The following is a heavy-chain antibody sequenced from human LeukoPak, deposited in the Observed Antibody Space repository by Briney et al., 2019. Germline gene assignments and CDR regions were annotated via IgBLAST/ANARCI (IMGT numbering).Heavy chain of an antibody. V-gene: IGHV1-2*02. Sequence: GASVKVSCKASGYTFTGYYMHWVRQAPGQGLEWMGWINPNSGGTNYAQKFQGRVTMTRDTSISTAYMELSRLRSDDTAVYYCARDLVVPAAPLDYWGQGTLVTVSS. D-gene: IGHD2-2*01. CDR3: ARDLVVPAAPLDY. J-gene: IGHJ4*02. CDR1: GYTFTGYY. CDR2: INPNSGGT.